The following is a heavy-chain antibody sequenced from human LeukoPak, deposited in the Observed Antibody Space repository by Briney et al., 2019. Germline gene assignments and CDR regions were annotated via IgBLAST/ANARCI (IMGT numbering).Heavy chain of an antibody. CDR3: AREQVAGRRSFDY. D-gene: IGHD6-6*01. V-gene: IGHV1-46*04. J-gene: IGHJ4*02. CDR2: INPSGGST. Sequence: ASVKVSCTASGYTFTPYCMHWVRQAPGQGLEWMGVINPSGGSTNYAQTLQGRVTVTRDTSTSTVYMDLSSRRSEDTAVYYCAREQVAGRRSFDYWGQGTLVTVSS. CDR1: GYTFTPYC.